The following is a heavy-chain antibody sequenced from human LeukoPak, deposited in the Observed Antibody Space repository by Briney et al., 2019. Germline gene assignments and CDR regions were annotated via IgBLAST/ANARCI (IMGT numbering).Heavy chain of an antibody. Sequence: SQTLSLTCAISGDSVSSNSAAWNWIRQSPSRGLEWLGRTYYRSKWYNDYAVSVKSRININPDTSKNQFSLQLNSVAPEDTAVYYCGRWLQEKGAFDIWGQGTMVTVSS. CDR3: GRWLQEKGAFDI. CDR2: TYYRSKWYN. CDR1: GDSVSSNSAA. V-gene: IGHV6-1*01. D-gene: IGHD5-24*01. J-gene: IGHJ3*02.